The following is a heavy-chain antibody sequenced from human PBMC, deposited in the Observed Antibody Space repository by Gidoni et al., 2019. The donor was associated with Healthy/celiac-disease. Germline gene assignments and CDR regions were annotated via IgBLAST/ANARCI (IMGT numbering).Heavy chain of an antibody. V-gene: IGHV4-34*01. CDR1: GGSFRGYY. J-gene: IGHJ6*02. D-gene: IGHD1-26*01. Sequence: QVQLQQWGAGLLKPSETLSLTCAVYGGSFRGYYWSWIRQPPGKGLEWIGEINHSGSTNYNPSLKSRVTISVDTSKNQFSLKLSSVTAADTAVYYCARDSSGSYYKYYYYGMDVWGQGTTVTVSS. CDR2: INHSGST. CDR3: ARDSSGSYYKYYYYGMDV.